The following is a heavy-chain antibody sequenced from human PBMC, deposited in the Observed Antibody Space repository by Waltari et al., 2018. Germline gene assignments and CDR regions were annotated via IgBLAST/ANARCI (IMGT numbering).Heavy chain of an antibody. CDR2: IYYSGST. V-gene: IGHV4-59*01. CDR1: GGSISSYY. J-gene: IGHJ3*02. Sequence: QVQLQESGPGLVKPSETLSLTCTVSGGSISSYYWSWIRQPPGKGLEWIGYIYYSGSTNYNPSLKSRVTISVDTSKNQFSLKLSSVTAADTAVYYCARDSHYYDSRGYRRAFDIWGQGTMVTVSS. D-gene: IGHD3-22*01. CDR3: ARDSHYYDSRGYRRAFDI.